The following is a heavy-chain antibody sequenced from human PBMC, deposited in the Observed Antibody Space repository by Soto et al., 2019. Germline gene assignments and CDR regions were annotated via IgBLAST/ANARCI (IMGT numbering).Heavy chain of an antibody. D-gene: IGHD3-10*01. CDR2: ISGSGGGT. J-gene: IGHJ4*02. V-gene: IGHV3-23*01. CDR3: AKERLPSSGSYYTLFDY. CDR1: GFTFSNYA. Sequence: GGSLRLSCAASGFTFSNYALNWVRQAPGKGLEWVSAISGSGGGTYYADSVKGRFTISRDNSKNTLYLQMNSLRAEDKAVYYCAKERLPSSGSYYTLFDYWGQGTLVTVSS.